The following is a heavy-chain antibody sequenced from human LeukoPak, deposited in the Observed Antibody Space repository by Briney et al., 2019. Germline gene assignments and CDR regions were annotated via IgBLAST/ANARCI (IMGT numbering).Heavy chain of an antibody. CDR1: GYTFTNYY. J-gene: IGHJ3*02. D-gene: IGHD3-10*01. Sequence: ASVKVSCKASGYTFTNYYIHWVRQAPGQGLEWMGVINPSDDSTTYAQKFQGRVTMTRDMSTSAVYMELSSLRSEDTAVYYCARSVGTYYYGSGTYSTAFDIWGQGTMVTVSS. CDR3: ARSVGTYYYGSGTYSTAFDI. V-gene: IGHV1-46*01. CDR2: INPSDDST.